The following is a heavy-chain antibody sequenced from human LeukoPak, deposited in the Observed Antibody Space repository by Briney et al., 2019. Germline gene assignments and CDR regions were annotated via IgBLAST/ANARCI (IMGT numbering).Heavy chain of an antibody. CDR2: IIPIFGTA. V-gene: IGHV1-69*06. CDR1: GGTFSSYA. J-gene: IGHJ4*02. CDR3: ARDSALDGSGSYYNY. Sequence: ASVKVSCKASGGTFSSYAISWVRQAPGQGLEWMRGIIPIFGTANYAQKFQGRVTITADKSTSTAYMELSSLRSEDTAVYYCARDSALDGSGSYYNYWGQGTLVTVSS. D-gene: IGHD3-10*01.